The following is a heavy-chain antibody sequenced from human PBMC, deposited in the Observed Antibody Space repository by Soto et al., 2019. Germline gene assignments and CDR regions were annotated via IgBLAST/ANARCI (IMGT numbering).Heavy chain of an antibody. CDR3: GMYCDGSGSKNYFEY. CDR2: IRTNSLGGRT. J-gene: IGHJ4*02. D-gene: IGHD3-10*01. V-gene: IGHV3-15*07. Sequence: EVQLVESWGGLVKPGESLRLSCAASGFIFRDAWINWVRQAPGKGLEWVGRIRTNSLGGRTEYAAPVKGRFSISRNDSIDTLYVQMNSLTTEDTAVYYCGMYCDGSGSKNYFEYWGQGTLVTVSS. CDR1: GFIFRDAW.